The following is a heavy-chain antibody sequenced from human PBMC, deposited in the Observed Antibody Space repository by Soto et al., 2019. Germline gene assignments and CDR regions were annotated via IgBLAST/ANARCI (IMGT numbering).Heavy chain of an antibody. D-gene: IGHD4-17*01. CDR3: AKDSTVTTSLYFYYYGFDV. Sequence: GGSLRLSCTASGFTFNHYAMSWVRQAPGKGLEWVSAVSGRGGSTKYADSVKGRFIISRDNSNSRLYLQMDSLRGEDTAVYYCAKDSTVTTSLYFYYYGFDVWGQGTTVTVSS. V-gene: IGHV3-23*01. J-gene: IGHJ6*02. CDR2: VSGRGGST. CDR1: GFTFNHYA.